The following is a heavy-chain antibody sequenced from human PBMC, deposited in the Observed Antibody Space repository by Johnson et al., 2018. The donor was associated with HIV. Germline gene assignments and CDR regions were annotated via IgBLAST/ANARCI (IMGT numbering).Heavy chain of an antibody. CDR2: VNGDGSAT. Sequence: EQLVESGGGLVQPGGSLRLSCAASGFTFSSYDIHWVRQATGKGLVWVSRVNGDGSATTYADSVKGRFTISRDSAKNTLYLQMNSLRAEDTAVYYCEREGPSERAGFDIWGQGTMVTVSS. J-gene: IGHJ3*02. V-gene: IGHV3-74*01. CDR1: GFTFSSYD. CDR3: EREGPSERAGFDI.